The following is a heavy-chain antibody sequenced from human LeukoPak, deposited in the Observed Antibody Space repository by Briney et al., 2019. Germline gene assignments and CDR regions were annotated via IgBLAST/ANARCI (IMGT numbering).Heavy chain of an antibody. Sequence: SETLSLTCTVSGGSISSYYWSWIRQPPGKGLEWIGYIYYSGSTNYNPSLKSRVTISVDTSKNQFSLKLSSVTAADTAVYYCARVSYYYYYMDVWGKGTTVTVSS. D-gene: IGHD3-22*01. J-gene: IGHJ6*03. CDR3: ARVSYYYYYMDV. CDR1: GGSISSYY. V-gene: IGHV4-59*12. CDR2: IYYSGST.